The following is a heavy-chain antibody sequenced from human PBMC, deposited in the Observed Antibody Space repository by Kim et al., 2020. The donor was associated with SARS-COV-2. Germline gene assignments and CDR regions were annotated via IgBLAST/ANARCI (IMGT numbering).Heavy chain of an antibody. D-gene: IGHD3-10*01. CDR1: GFTFSSYA. J-gene: IGHJ4*02. V-gene: IGHV3-30-3*01. Sequence: GGSLRLSCAASGFTFSSYAMHWVRQAPGKGLEWVAVISYDGSNKYYADSVKGRFTISRDNSKNTLYLQMNSLRAEDTAVYYCARDRGVWFGELFTFDYWGQGTLVTVSS. CDR3: ARDRGVWFGELFTFDY. CDR2: ISYDGSNK.